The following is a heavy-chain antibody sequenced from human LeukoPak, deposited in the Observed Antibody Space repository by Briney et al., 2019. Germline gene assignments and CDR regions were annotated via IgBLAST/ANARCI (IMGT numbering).Heavy chain of an antibody. CDR2: ISSSGSTI. CDR3: ARRKNPDCSGGSCHSRYYGMDV. V-gene: IGHV3-11*01. Sequence: PGRSLRLSCAASGFTFSDYYMSWIRQAPGKGLEWVSYISSSGSTIYYADSVKGRFTISRDNAKNSLYLQMNSLRAEDTAVYYCARRKNPDCSGGSCHSRYYGMDVWGQGTTVTVSS. CDR1: GFTFSDYY. D-gene: IGHD2-15*01. J-gene: IGHJ6*02.